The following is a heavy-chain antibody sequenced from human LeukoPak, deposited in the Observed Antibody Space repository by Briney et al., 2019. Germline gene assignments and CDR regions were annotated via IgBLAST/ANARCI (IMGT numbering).Heavy chain of an antibody. D-gene: IGHD4-17*01. J-gene: IGHJ4*02. CDR2: IYTSGST. Sequence: SETPSLTCTVSGGSISSYYWSWIGQPAGKGLEWIGRIYTSGSTNYDPSLKSRVTMSVDTSKNQFSLKLSSVTAADTAVYYCARGNGDYALNYFDYWGQGTLVTVSS. V-gene: IGHV4-4*07. CDR3: ARGNGDYALNYFDY. CDR1: GGSISSYY.